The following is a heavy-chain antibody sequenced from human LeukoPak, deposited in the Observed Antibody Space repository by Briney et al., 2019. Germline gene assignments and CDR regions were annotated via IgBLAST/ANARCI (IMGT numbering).Heavy chain of an antibody. CDR2: INPSGGST. V-gene: IGHV1-46*01. CDR1: GYTFTSYY. D-gene: IGHD4/OR15-4a*01. J-gene: IGHJ3*02. Sequence: GASVKVSCKASGYTFTSYYMHWVRQAPGQGLEWMGIINPSGGSTSYAQKFQGRVTMTRDMSTSTVYMELSSLRSEDTAVYYCARGESRDYGRLDAFDIWGQGTMVTVSS. CDR3: ARGESRDYGRLDAFDI.